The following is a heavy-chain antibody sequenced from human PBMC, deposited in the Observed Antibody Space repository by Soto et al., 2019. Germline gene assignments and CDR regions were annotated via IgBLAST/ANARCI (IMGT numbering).Heavy chain of an antibody. CDR1: GYNFATYW. V-gene: IGHV5-51*01. CDR3: ARRGYSYGLDV. CDR2: IYPGDSDT. J-gene: IGHJ6*02. D-gene: IGHD5-18*01. Sequence: GESLKISWKGSGYNFATYWIAWVRQLPGKGPEWTGIIYPGDSDTSYSPSFQGQVTISVDKSISTAYLQWNSLKASDTAVYYCARRGYSYGLDVWGQGTKVTVS.